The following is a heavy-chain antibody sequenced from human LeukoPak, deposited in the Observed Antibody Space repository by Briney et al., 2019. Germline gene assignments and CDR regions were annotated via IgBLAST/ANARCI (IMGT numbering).Heavy chain of an antibody. CDR1: EYTLTELS. CDR2: FDPEDGET. D-gene: IGHD3-10*01. V-gene: IGHV1-24*01. CDR3: ATGVGESKAVLNDAFDI. Sequence: AASVKVSCKVSEYTLTELSMHWVRQAPGKGLEWMGGFDPEDGETIYAQKFQGRVTMTEDTSTDTAYMELSSLRSEDTAVYYCATGVGESKAVLNDAFDIWGQGTMVTVSS. J-gene: IGHJ3*02.